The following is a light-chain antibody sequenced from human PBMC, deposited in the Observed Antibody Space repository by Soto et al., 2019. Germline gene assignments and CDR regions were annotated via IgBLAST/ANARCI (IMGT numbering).Light chain of an antibody. Sequence: DIQMTQSPSSVSASVGDRVTITCRASQGIISWLAWYQQKPGKAPKLLIYAASTLQSGVPSRFSGSGSGTEFTLTISSLQPDDFATYYCQHYNSYSEAFGQGTKVELK. CDR1: QGIISW. J-gene: IGKJ1*01. CDR2: AAS. CDR3: QHYNSYSEA. V-gene: IGKV1D-16*01.